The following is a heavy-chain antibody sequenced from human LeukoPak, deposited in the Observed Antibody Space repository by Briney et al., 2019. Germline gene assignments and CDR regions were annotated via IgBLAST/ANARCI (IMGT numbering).Heavy chain of an antibody. CDR2: TYYRSTWYN. Sequence: SQTLSLTCAISGDSVSNNSVTWNWIRQSPSRGLEWLGRTYYRSTWYNDYAVSVRGRITVNPDTSKNQFSLHLNSVTSEDTAVYYCARRLTQYDCFDPWGQGILVTVSS. CDR3: ARRLTQYDCFDP. V-gene: IGHV6-1*01. CDR1: GDSVSNNSVT. J-gene: IGHJ5*02. D-gene: IGHD2-2*01.